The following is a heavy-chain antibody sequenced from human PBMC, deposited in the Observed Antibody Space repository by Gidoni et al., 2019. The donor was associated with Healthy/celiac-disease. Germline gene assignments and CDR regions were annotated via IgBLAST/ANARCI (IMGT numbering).Heavy chain of an antibody. CDR1: GFTFISSA. V-gene: IGHV3-64*01. J-gene: IGHJ4*02. Sequence: EVQLVESGGGLVQPGGSLRLSCAASGFTFISSAMHWVRPAPGKGLEYVSAISSNGGSTYYANAVKGRFTIARDNSKNTLYLQMGSLRAEDMAVYYCARGGYYYGSGSYLIDYWGQGTLVTVSS. CDR3: ARGGYYYGSGSYLIDY. CDR2: ISSNGGST. D-gene: IGHD3-10*01.